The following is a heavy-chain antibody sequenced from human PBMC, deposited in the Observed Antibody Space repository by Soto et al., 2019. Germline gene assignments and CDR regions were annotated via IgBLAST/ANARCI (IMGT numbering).Heavy chain of an antibody. CDR1: GFTVSSDH. Sequence: EMQLVETGGGLIQPGGSLRLSCAASGFTVSSDHMSWVRQAPGKGLEWISVMYYGGTTYYADSVQGRFTISRDSSTNTLYLQMTDLRADDTAVYYSAREAAGFDLWGQGTMVTVSS. J-gene: IGHJ3*01. V-gene: IGHV3-53*02. CDR3: AREAAGFDL. D-gene: IGHD6-13*01. CDR2: MYYGGTT.